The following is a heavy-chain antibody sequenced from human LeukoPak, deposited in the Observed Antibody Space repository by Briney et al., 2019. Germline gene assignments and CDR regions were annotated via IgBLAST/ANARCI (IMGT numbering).Heavy chain of an antibody. J-gene: IGHJ4*02. CDR2: VSSSGSTI. CDR1: GFTFSDYY. V-gene: IGHV3-11*04. CDR3: AGDVYDYGDEFDY. D-gene: IGHD4-17*01. Sequence: GGSLRLSCAASGFTFSDYYMSWIRQAPGKGLEWVSYVSSSGSTIYYADSVKGRFTISRDNAKNSLYLQMNSLRAEDTAVYYCAGDVYDYGDEFDYWGQGTLVTVSS.